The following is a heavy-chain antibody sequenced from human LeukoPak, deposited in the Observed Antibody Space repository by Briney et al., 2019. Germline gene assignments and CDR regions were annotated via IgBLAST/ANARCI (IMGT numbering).Heavy chain of an antibody. V-gene: IGHV4-34*01. D-gene: IGHD6-13*01. Sequence: PSETLSLTCAVYGGSFSGYYWSWIRQPPGKGLEWIGEINHSGSTNYNPSLKSRVTISVDTSKNQFSLKLSSVTAADTAVYYCARPSPPGYSSSWYGQEGAFDIWGQGTMVTVSS. CDR1: GGSFSGYY. CDR2: INHSGST. CDR3: ARPSPPGYSSSWYGQEGAFDI. J-gene: IGHJ3*02.